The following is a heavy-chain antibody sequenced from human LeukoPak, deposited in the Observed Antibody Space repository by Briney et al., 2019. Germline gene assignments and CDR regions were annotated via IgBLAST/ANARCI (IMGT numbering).Heavy chain of an antibody. V-gene: IGHV3-74*01. J-gene: IGHJ3*01. CDR3: ATYVDTVRYDAFDV. CDR2: VHPDGKNA. CDR1: GFTFSSYA. Sequence: GGSLRLSCAASGFTFSSYAMSWVRHAPGKGLVWVSRVHPDGKNAAYADSVKGRFTISRDNARNTLFLQMNSLRAEDAAVYYCATYVDTVRYDAFDVWGQGTMVTVSS. D-gene: IGHD5-18*01.